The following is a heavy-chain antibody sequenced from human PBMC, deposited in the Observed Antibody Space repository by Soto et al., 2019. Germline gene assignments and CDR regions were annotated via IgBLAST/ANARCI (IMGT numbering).Heavy chain of an antibody. V-gene: IGHV3-23*01. CDR2: ISGSGGST. Sequence: GGSLRLSCAASGFTFSSYAMSWVRQAPGKGLEWVSAISGSGGSTYYADSVKGRLTISRDNSKNTLYLQMNSLRAEDTAVYYCAKAGVGGQQLAFHDYGGQGTLVTVSS. D-gene: IGHD6-13*01. CDR1: GFTFSSYA. CDR3: AKAGVGGQQLAFHDY. J-gene: IGHJ4*02.